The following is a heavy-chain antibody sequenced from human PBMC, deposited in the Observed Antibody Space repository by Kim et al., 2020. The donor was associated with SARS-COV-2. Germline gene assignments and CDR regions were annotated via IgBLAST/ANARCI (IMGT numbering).Heavy chain of an antibody. V-gene: IGHV3-9*01. CDR1: GFTFDDYA. CDR3: AKGDYYYYGMDV. Sequence: GGSLRLSCAASGFTFDDYAMHWVRQAPGKGLEWVSGISWNSGSIGYADSVKGRFTISRDNAKNSLYLQMNSLRAEDTALYYCAKGDYYYYGMDVWGQGTTVTVSS. J-gene: IGHJ6*02. CDR2: ISWNSGSI.